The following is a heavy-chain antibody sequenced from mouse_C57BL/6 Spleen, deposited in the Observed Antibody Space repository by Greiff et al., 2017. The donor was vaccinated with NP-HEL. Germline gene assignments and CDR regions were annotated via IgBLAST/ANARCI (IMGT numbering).Heavy chain of an antibody. J-gene: IGHJ4*01. CDR1: GFTFSSYA. V-gene: IGHV5-9-1*02. CDR2: ISSGGDYI. CDR3: TRDNSNYVVYAMDY. D-gene: IGHD2-5*01. Sequence: EVQVVESGEGLVKPGGSLKLSCAASGFTFSSYAMSWVRQTPEKRLEWVAYISSGGDYIYYADTVKGRFTISRDNARNTLYLQMSSLKSEDTAMYYCTRDNSNYVVYAMDYWGQGTSVTVSS.